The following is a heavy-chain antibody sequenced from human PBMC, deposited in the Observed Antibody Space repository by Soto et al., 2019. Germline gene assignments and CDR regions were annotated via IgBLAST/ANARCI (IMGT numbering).Heavy chain of an antibody. D-gene: IGHD6-19*01. CDR3: ARAVAVPADFDY. V-gene: IGHV1-3*05. J-gene: IGHJ4*02. Sequence: QVQVVQSGAEEKKPGASVKVSCTASGYTFTGYAMHWVRQAPGQRLEWMGWINAGNGNTKYSQKFQGRITITRDTSASKAYMELSSLRSEDTAVYYCARAVAVPADFDYWGQGTLVTVSS. CDR2: INAGNGNT. CDR1: GYTFTGYA.